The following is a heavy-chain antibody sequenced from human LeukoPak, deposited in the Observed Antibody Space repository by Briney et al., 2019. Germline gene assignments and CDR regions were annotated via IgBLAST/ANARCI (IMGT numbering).Heavy chain of an antibody. V-gene: IGHV3-11*04. CDR2: ISRSDSTK. Sequence: GGSLRLSCAVSGFTFSDYNMRWIRQAPGKGLEWLSSISRSDSTKYYADSVKGRFPISKHNAMDTVFLQMHSLRAEDTAVYYCAKSTKTNRRYSYGYPIDYYYYYMDVWGKGTTVTISS. CDR1: GFTFSDYN. CDR3: AKSTKTNRRYSYGYPIDYYYYYMDV. J-gene: IGHJ6*03. D-gene: IGHD5-18*01.